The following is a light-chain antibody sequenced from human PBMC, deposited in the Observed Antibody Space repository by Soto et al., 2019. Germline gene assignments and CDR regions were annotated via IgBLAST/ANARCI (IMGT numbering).Light chain of an antibody. J-gene: IGKJ5*01. CDR2: GAS. V-gene: IGKV3-20*01. CDR3: QQYGSS. Sequence: EIVLTQSPVTLSLSPGERATLSCRASQSVSSSYLAWYQQKPGQAPRLLIYGASSRATGIPDRFSGSGSGTDFTLTIRRLEPEDFAVYYCQQYGSSFGQGTRLENK. CDR1: QSVSSSY.